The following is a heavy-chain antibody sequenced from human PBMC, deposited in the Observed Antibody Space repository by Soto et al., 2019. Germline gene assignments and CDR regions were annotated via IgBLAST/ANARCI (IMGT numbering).Heavy chain of an antibody. D-gene: IGHD3-10*01. J-gene: IGHJ4*02. CDR2: MSYDGSNK. V-gene: IGHV3-30*18. CDR1: GFTFSSYG. Sequence: GGSLRLSCAASGFTFSSYGMHWVRQAPGKGLEWVAVMSYDGSNKYYADSVKGRFTISRDNSKNTLYLQMNSLRAEDTSVYYCAKWGQGRYYCSGYFDYWGQGTLVTVSS. CDR3: AKWGQGRYYCSGYFDY.